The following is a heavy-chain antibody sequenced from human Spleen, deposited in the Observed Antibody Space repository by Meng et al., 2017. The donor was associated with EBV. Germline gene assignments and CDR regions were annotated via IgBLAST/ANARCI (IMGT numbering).Heavy chain of an antibody. D-gene: IGHD7-27*01. CDR3: ARILGKAPYYFDY. CDR2: IYWDDDK. J-gene: IGHJ4*02. V-gene: IGHV2-5*02. Sequence: IHRKEFAPVLEQPTQTPPLTFLFYGFALNSRGVCVGWIRQPPGKALDWLALIYWDDDKRYSPSLKSRLTVTKDTSKNQVVLTMTNMDPLDTATFYCARILGKAPYYFDYWGQGALVTVSS. CDR1: GFALNSRGVC.